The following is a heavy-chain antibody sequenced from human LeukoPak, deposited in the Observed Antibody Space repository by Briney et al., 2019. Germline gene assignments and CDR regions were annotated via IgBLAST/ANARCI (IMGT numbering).Heavy chain of an antibody. CDR3: AKDSSTWGNLAGHFDS. D-gene: IGHD6-13*01. Sequence: SETLSLTCTVSGGSIVSHYWNWIRQPAGKGLEWIGRFYASGTTNTSPSLKSRVTMSVDTSKNQFSLKLSSVTAADTAVYYCAKDSSTWGNLAGHFDSWGQGTLVTVSS. CDR2: FYASGTT. J-gene: IGHJ4*02. V-gene: IGHV4-4*07. CDR1: GGSIVSHY.